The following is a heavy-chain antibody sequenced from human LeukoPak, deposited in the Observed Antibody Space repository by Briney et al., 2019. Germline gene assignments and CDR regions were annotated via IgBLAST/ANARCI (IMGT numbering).Heavy chain of an antibody. CDR1: GFTFGDYA. J-gene: IGHJ4*02. V-gene: IGHV3-49*04. CDR3: SRQIRATTDYFDY. D-gene: IGHD5-12*01. CDR2: IRSKTYGGTT. Sequence: QPGRSLRTSCTASGFTFGDYAMNWVRQAPGKGLEWVGFIRSKTYGGTTAYAASVRGRFTISRDDSKNIAYLQMNSLKTEDTGVYYCSRQIRATTDYFDYWGQGTLVTVSS.